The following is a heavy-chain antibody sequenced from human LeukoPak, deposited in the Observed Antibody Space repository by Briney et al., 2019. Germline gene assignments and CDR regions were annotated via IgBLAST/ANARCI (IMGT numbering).Heavy chain of an antibody. CDR3: AKTYHSSLAHCYYSSYMDG. V-gene: IGHV3-23*01. Sequence: GGSLRLSCAASGFTFSSYAMSWVRQAPGKGLEWVSAIGGSGGSTYYADSVKGRFTISRDNPKKPLYLQMNSLRAEDTDVYYCAKTYHSSLAHCYYSSYMDGWGKGTTVTISS. CDR1: GFTFSSYA. J-gene: IGHJ6*03. CDR2: IGGSGGST. D-gene: IGHD6-13*01.